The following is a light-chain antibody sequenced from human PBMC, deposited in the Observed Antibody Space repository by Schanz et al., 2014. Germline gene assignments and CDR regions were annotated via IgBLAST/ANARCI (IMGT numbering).Light chain of an antibody. V-gene: IGKV3-11*01. Sequence: EIVLTQSPVTLSLYPGERATLSCRASQSVNSYLAWYQQKPGLAPRLLIYSASRRATGIPERFSGSGSGTDFTLTISSLEPEDFAVYYCQQRSIWPLTFGGGTKVEIK. CDR1: QSVNSY. CDR3: QQRSIWPLT. J-gene: IGKJ4*01. CDR2: SAS.